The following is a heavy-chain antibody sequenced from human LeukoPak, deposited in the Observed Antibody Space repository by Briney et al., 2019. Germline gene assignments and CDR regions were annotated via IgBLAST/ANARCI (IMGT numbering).Heavy chain of an antibody. Sequence: KPSETLSLTCTVSGGSISSYYWSWIRQPPGKGLEWIGYIYHSGSTNYNPSLKSRVTISVDTFKNQFSLKLSSVTAADTAVYYCARAGYYDSSGYFRYYYYYYMDVWGKGTTVTVSS. CDR1: GGSISSYY. D-gene: IGHD3-22*01. J-gene: IGHJ6*03. V-gene: IGHV4-59*01. CDR2: IYHSGST. CDR3: ARAGYYDSSGYFRYYYYYYMDV.